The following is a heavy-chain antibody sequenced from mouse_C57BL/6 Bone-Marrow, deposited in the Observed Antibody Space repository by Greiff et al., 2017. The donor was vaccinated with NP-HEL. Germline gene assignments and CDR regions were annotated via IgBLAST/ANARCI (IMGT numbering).Heavy chain of an antibody. J-gene: IGHJ4*01. CDR3: AREGGYYYGSSYGYAMDY. Sequence: QVQLQQSGAELVRPGTSVKVSCKASGYAFTNYLIEWVKQRPGQGLEWIGVINPGSGGTNYNEKFKGKATLTADKSSSTAYMQLSSLTSEDSAVDFCAREGGYYYGSSYGYAMDYWGQGTSVTVSS. CDR1: GYAFTNYL. CDR2: INPGSGGT. V-gene: IGHV1-54*01. D-gene: IGHD1-1*01.